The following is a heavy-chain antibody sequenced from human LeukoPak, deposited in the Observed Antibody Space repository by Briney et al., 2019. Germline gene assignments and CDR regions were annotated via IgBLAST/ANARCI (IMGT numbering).Heavy chain of an antibody. CDR1: GFTFSDAW. CDR3: TADSPVSMAHSFDY. J-gene: IGHJ4*02. D-gene: IGHD6-6*01. Sequence: PGGSLRLSCAASGFTFSDAWMSWVRQAPGKGLEWVGRIKSKINGVTTDYAAPVTGRFSISRDDSQNTLFLQMSSLKTEDTAVYYCTADSPVSMAHSFDYWGQGTLVTVSS. V-gene: IGHV3-15*01. CDR2: IKSKINGVTT.